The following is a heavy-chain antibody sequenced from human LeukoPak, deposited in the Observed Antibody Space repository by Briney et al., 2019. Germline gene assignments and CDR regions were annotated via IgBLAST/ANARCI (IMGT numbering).Heavy chain of an antibody. V-gene: IGHV3-7*01. D-gene: IGHD3-22*01. Sequence: GGSLRLSCAASGFTFSSYWMSWVRQAPGKGLEWVANIKQDGSEKYYVDSVKGRFTISRDNAKNSLYLQMNSLRAEDTAVYYCAKDVNYYDSSGYSIFQHWGQGTLVTVSS. J-gene: IGHJ1*01. CDR3: AKDVNYYDSSGYSIFQH. CDR2: IKQDGSEK. CDR1: GFTFSSYW.